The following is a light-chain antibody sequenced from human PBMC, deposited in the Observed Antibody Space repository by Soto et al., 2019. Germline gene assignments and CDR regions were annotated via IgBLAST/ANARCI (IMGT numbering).Light chain of an antibody. Sequence: DIQMTQSPSSLSASIGDRVTITCRASQNIGSFLNWYQQKPGEAPRLLVYSAFRIQSGVPSRFKASGSGTDFTLSISSLQPEDFSTYYCQQGSTTPITFGLGTRLDTK. CDR3: QQGSTTPIT. CDR1: QNIGSF. CDR2: SAF. V-gene: IGKV1-39*01. J-gene: IGKJ5*01.